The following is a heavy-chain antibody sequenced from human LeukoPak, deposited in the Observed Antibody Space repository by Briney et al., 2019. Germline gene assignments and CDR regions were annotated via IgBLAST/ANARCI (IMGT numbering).Heavy chain of an antibody. CDR3: ATDFGPYYYDSSGYPY. CDR2: FDPEDGET. D-gene: IGHD3-22*01. V-gene: IGHV1-24*01. Sequence: ASVKVSCKVSGYTLTELSMHWVRQAPGKGLEWMGGFDPEDGETIYAQKFQGRVTMTEDTSTDTAYMELSSLRSEDTAVYYCATDFGPYYYDSSGYPYWGQGTLVTVSS. CDR1: GYTLTELS. J-gene: IGHJ4*02.